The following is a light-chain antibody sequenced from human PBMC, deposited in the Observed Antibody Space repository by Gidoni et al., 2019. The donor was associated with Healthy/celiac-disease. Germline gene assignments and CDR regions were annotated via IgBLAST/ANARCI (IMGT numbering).Light chain of an antibody. Sequence: QPALTQPPSASGSPGQSVTISCTGTSSDVGGYNYVSWYQQHPGKAPKLMIYEVNKRPSGVPDRFSGSKSGNTASLTVSGLQSEDEADYYCSSYAGSNNVFGTGTKVTVL. CDR3: SSYAGSNNV. CDR1: SSDVGGYNY. V-gene: IGLV2-8*01. J-gene: IGLJ1*01. CDR2: EVN.